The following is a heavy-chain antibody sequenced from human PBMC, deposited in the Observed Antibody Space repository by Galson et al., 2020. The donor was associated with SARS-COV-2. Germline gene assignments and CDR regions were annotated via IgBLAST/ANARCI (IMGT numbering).Heavy chain of an antibody. CDR3: ASHDFWSGSNWFDP. Sequence: SETLSLTCAVSGTSISSGSYSWNWIRQPPGKGLEWIGYISHSGGTYYNPSLKSRVTISVDTSKNQFSLKLSSVTAADTAVYYCASHDFWSGSNWFDPWGQGTLVTVSS. J-gene: IGHJ5*02. CDR1: GTSISSGSYS. D-gene: IGHD3-3*01. V-gene: IGHV4-30-2*03. CDR2: ISHSGGT.